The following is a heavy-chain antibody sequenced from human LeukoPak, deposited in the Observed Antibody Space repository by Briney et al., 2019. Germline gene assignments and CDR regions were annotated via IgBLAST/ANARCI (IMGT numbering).Heavy chain of an antibody. CDR1: GFTFSSYS. CDR2: ISSSSSTI. V-gene: IGHV3-48*02. J-gene: IGHJ4*02. D-gene: IGHD6-19*01. Sequence: GGSLRLSCAASGFTFSSYSMNWVRQAPGKGLEWVSYISSSSSTIYYADSVKGRFTVSRENAKNSLYLQMNSLRDEDTAVYYCARTLRSGWDYWGQGTLVTVSS. CDR3: ARTLRSGWDY.